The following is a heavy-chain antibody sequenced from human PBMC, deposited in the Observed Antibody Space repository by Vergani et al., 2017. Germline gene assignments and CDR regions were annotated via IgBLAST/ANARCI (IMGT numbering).Heavy chain of an antibody. D-gene: IGHD3-3*01. CDR1: GGSISSSSYY. Sequence: QLQLQESGPGLVRPSETLSLTCTVSGGSISSSSYYWGWIRQPPGKGLEWIGSIYYSGSTYYNPSLKSRVTISVDTSTNQFSLKLSSVTAADTAVYYCARGKGIDYDFWSGYRYTDFDYWGQGTLVTVSS. J-gene: IGHJ4*02. CDR3: ARGKGIDYDFWSGYRYTDFDY. V-gene: IGHV4-39*07. CDR2: IYYSGST.